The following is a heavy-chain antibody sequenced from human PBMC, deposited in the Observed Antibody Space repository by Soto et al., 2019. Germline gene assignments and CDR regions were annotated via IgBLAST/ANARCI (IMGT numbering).Heavy chain of an antibody. Sequence: QVQLVQSGAEVKKPGSSVKVSCTASGGTFSSYTISWVRQAPGQGLEWLGRIIPILGIANYAQKFQGRVTITPDKSTRPAYMELNSLRPEDTAVYYCASDFWSGYHYPHRGPSDAFDIWGQGTMVTVSS. CDR2: IIPILGIA. D-gene: IGHD3-3*01. CDR3: ASDFWSGYHYPHRGPSDAFDI. V-gene: IGHV1-69*02. J-gene: IGHJ3*02. CDR1: GGTFSSYT.